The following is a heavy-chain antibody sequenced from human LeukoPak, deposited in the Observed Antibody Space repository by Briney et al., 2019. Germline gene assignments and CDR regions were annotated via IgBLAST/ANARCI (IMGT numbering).Heavy chain of an antibody. J-gene: IGHJ4*02. D-gene: IGHD4-17*01. CDR3: AMHSSTTLDY. V-gene: IGHV3-11*01. Sequence: GGSLRLSCAASGFTFSDHYMSWIRQAPGKGLEWVSYISSSGSTIYYADSVKGRFTISRDNSKNTLYLQMNSLRAEDTAVYYCAMHSSTTLDYWGQGTLVTVSS. CDR1: GFTFSDHY. CDR2: ISSSGSTI.